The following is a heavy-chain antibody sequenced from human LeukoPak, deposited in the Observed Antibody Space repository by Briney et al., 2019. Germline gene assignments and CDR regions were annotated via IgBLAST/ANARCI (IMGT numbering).Heavy chain of an antibody. CDR1: GGSISSYY. V-gene: IGHV4-59*01. CDR3: VRARSGWYGLFNY. Sequence: NPSETLSLTCTVSGGSISSYYWSWIRRPPGKGLEWIGYIYYTGSTNYNPSLKSRVTMSIDTSKNQFSLKVNSVTAADMAFYYCVRARSGWYGLFNYWGRGTLVTVSA. CDR2: IYYTGST. D-gene: IGHD6-19*01. J-gene: IGHJ4*02.